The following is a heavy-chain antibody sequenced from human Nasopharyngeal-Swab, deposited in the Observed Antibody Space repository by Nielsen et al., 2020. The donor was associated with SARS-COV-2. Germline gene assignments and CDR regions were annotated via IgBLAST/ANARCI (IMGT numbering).Heavy chain of an antibody. D-gene: IGHD4-17*01. CDR2: IWYDGSNK. J-gene: IGHJ6*02. Sequence: GGSLRLSCAASGFTFSSYGMHWVRQAPGKGLEWVAVIWYDGSNKYYADSVKGRFTISRDNSKNTLYLQINSLRAEDTAVYYCARTVSYYYGMDVWGQGTTVTVSS. V-gene: IGHV3-33*01. CDR3: ARTVSYYYGMDV. CDR1: GFTFSSYG.